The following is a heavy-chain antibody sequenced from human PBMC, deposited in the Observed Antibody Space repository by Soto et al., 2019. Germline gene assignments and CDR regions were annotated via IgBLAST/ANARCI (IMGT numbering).Heavy chain of an antibody. J-gene: IGHJ4*02. D-gene: IGHD3-22*01. CDR1: GGSISSGGYY. CDR2: IYYSGST. V-gene: IGHV4-31*03. Sequence: TSETLSLTCTVSGGSISSGGYYWSWIRQHPGKGLEWIGYIYYSGSTYYNPSLKSRVTISVDTSKNQFSLKLSSVTAADTAVYYCARAGLGYYDNGLDYWGQGTLVTVSS. CDR3: ARAGLGYYDNGLDY.